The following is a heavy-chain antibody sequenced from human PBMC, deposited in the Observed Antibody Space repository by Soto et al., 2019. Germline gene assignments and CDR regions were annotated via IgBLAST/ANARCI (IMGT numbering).Heavy chain of an antibody. CDR2: INPNSGGT. CDR3: ARVGYYYNWFEH. Sequence: ASVNVSCKASGYTFTGYYMHWVRQAPGQGLEWMGWINPNSGGTNYAQKFQGRVTMTRDTSISTAYMELSRLRSDDTAVYYCARVGYYYNWFEHWGQGTLVTVSS. V-gene: IGHV1-2*02. J-gene: IGHJ5*02. D-gene: IGHD3-22*01. CDR1: GYTFTGYY.